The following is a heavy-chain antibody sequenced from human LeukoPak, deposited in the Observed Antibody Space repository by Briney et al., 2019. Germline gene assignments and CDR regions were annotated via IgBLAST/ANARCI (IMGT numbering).Heavy chain of an antibody. CDR2: IRSDGANE. D-gene: IGHD2-2*01. CDR1: GFNFSTYG. J-gene: IGHJ3*02. CDR3: ARDSVLGYCSSTSCPGAFDI. V-gene: IGHV3-30*02. Sequence: GGSLRLSCAASGFNFSTYGIHWVRQAPGKGLEWVAFIRSDGANEFYADSVKGRFTISRDNSKNTLYLQMNSLRAEDTAVYYCARDSVLGYCSSTSCPGAFDIWGQGTMVTVSS.